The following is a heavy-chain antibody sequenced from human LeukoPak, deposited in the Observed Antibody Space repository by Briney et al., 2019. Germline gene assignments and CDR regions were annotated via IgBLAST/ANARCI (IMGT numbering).Heavy chain of an antibody. CDR2: ISSSGSTI. J-gene: IGHJ6*04. V-gene: IGHV3-48*03. CDR3: ARDQYTVMVMGYYGLDV. D-gene: IGHD5-18*01. Sequence: GGSLRLSCAASGFTFTSYEMNWVRQSPGKGLEWVSYISSSGSTIYYADSVKGRFTISRDNAKNSLYLKMNSLRAEDTAVYYCARDQYTVMVMGYYGLDVWGKGTTVTVSS. CDR1: GFTFTSYE.